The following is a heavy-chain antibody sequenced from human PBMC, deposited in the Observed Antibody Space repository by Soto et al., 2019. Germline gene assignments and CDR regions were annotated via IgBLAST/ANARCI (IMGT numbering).Heavy chain of an antibody. Sequence: SQTLSLTCTVSGGPISSYYWSWIRQPPGKGLEWIGYIYYSGSTNYNPSLKSRVTISVDTSKNQFSLKLSSVTAADTAVYYCARDLGQLDAFDIWGQGTMVTVSS. V-gene: IGHV4-59*01. CDR2: IYYSGST. D-gene: IGHD6-6*01. J-gene: IGHJ3*02. CDR3: ARDLGQLDAFDI. CDR1: GGPISSYY.